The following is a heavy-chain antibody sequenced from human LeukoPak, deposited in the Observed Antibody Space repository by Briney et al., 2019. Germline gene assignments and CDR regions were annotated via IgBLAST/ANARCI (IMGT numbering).Heavy chain of an antibody. J-gene: IGHJ6*03. V-gene: IGHV1-8*03. Sequence: ASVKVSCKASGYTFTSYSTNWVRLATGQGLEWMGWLSPNSGKTGYAQEFQGRVTITRNTSISTAYMELSSLRSEDTAVYYCARLNPGVLLWFGDLFRTDYYYYMDVWGKGTTVTVSS. CDR3: ARLNPGVLLWFGDLFRTDYYYYMDV. CDR2: LSPNSGKT. D-gene: IGHD3-10*01. CDR1: GYTFTSYS.